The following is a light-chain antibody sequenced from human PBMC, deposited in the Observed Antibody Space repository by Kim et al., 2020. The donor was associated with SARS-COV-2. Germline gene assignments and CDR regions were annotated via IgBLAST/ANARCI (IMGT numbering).Light chain of an antibody. CDR1: YNIGSS. CDR2: YAS. V-gene: IGKV6-21*01. Sequence: PKEKITITCRASYNIGSSLHWYQQKTSQSPKLLIKYASQSFSGVPSRLGGSGSGADFTLTINSLEAEDAATYYCHQSGSLPHTFGQGTKLEI. J-gene: IGKJ2*01. CDR3: HQSGSLPHT.